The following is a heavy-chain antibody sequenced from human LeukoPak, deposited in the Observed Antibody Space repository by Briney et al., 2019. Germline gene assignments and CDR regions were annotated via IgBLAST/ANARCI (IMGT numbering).Heavy chain of an antibody. CDR2: ISYDGSNE. CDR1: GFTFSRYA. Sequence: PGRSLRLSCAASGFTFSRYAMHWVRQAPGKGLEWVAVISYDGSNEYYTDSVKGRFTISRDNSKNTLYLQMNSLRPEDTAAYYCAREAEAFDIWGQGTLVTVSS. V-gene: IGHV3-30-3*01. CDR3: AREAEAFDI. J-gene: IGHJ3*02.